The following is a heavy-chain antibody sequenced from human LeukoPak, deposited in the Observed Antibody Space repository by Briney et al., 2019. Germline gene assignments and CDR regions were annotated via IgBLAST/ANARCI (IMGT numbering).Heavy chain of an antibody. D-gene: IGHD3-10*01. CDR3: ASLLLWFGESPYYFDY. CDR1: GGSISSSSYY. V-gene: IGHV4-39*01. Sequence: SETLSLTCTVSGGSISSSSYYWGWIRQPPGKGLEWIGSIYYSGSTYYNPSLKSRVTITVDTSKNQFSLKLCSVTAADTAVYYCASLLLWFGESPYYFDYWGQGTLVTVPS. J-gene: IGHJ4*02. CDR2: IYYSGST.